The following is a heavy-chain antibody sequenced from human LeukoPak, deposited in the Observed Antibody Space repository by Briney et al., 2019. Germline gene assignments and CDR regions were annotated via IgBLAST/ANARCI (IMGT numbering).Heavy chain of an antibody. CDR2: INHSGST. CDR1: GGSFGGYY. Sequence: PSETLSLTCAVYGGSFGGYYWSWIRQPPGKGLEWIGEINHSGSTNYNPSLKSRVTISVDTSKNQFSLKLSSVTAADTAVYYCARRGVAPYYYYYGMDVWGQGTTVTVSS. J-gene: IGHJ6*02. D-gene: IGHD3-3*01. V-gene: IGHV4-34*01. CDR3: ARRGVAPYYYYYGMDV.